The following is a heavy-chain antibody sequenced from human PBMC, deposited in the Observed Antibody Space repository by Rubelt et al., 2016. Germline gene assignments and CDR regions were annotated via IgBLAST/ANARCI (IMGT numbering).Heavy chain of an antibody. V-gene: IGHV3-33*01. D-gene: IGHD4-17*01. CDR2: IWYDGSNK. J-gene: IGHJ6*02. CDR1: GLTFSSYG. Sequence: GLTFSSYGMHWVRQAPGKGLEWVAIIWYDGSNKYYADSVKGRFTISKDNSKNTLYLQMNSLRAEDTAVYYCARNGFNYGMDVWGQGTTVTVSS. CDR3: ARNGFNYGMDV.